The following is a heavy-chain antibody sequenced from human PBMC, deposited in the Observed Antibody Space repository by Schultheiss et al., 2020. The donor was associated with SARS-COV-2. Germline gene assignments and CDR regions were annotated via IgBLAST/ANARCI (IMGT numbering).Heavy chain of an antibody. J-gene: IGHJ6*03. CDR3: GREGVKQFLYYYYYMDV. CDR1: GGSISSYY. Sequence: SETLSLTCTVSGGSISSYYWSWIRQPPGKGLEWIGYIYYSGSTNYNPSLKSRVTISVDTSKNQFSLKLSSVTAADTAVYYCGREGVKQFLYYYYYMDVWGKGTTVTVSS. CDR2: IYYSGST. D-gene: IGHD6-19*01. V-gene: IGHV4-59*12.